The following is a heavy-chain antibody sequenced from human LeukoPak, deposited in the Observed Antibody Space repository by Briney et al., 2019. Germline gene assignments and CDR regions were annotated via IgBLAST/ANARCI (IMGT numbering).Heavy chain of an antibody. V-gene: IGHV3-30*03. CDR2: ISYDGSNK. Sequence: GGSLRLSCAASGFTFNSYGMHWVRQAPGKGLEWVAVISYDGSNKYYADSVKGRFTISRDNSKNTLYLQMNSLRAEDTAVYYCARSGSLAPFDYWGQGTLVTVSS. CDR3: ARSGSLAPFDY. J-gene: IGHJ4*02. D-gene: IGHD1-26*01. CDR1: GFTFNSYG.